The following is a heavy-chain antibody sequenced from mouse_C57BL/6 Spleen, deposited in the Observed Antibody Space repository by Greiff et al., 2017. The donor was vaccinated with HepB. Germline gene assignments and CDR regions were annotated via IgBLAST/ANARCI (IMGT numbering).Heavy chain of an antibody. CDR1: GYTFTSYW. V-gene: IGHV1-9*01. CDR3: AKGYYFDY. Sequence: QVQLQQPGAELVRPGSSVKLSCKASGYTFTSYWMDWVKQRPGQGLEWIGEILPGSGSTNYNEKFKGKATFTADTSSNTAYMQLSSLTTEDSAIYYCAKGYYFDYWGQGTTLTVSS. CDR2: ILPGSGST. J-gene: IGHJ2*01.